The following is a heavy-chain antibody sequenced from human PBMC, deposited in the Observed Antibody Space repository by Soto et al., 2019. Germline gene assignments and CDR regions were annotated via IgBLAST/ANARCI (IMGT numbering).Heavy chain of an antibody. Sequence: GASVKVSCKASGYTFTSYGISWVRQAPGQGLEWMGWISAYNGNTNYAQKLQGRVTMTTDTSTSTAYMELRSLRSDDTAVYYCARAPVCRGGSCYPPHFDYGGQGTLVTVSS. CDR3: ARAPVCRGGSCYPPHFDY. CDR1: GYTFTSYG. J-gene: IGHJ4*02. V-gene: IGHV1-18*01. CDR2: ISAYNGNT. D-gene: IGHD2-15*01.